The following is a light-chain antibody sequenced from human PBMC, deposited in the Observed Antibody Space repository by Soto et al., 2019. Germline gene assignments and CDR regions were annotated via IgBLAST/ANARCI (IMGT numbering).Light chain of an antibody. Sequence: EILMTQSPATLSVSQGERATLSCRASQSVSSDLAWYQQKPGQAPRLLMYAVSTRPTGIPARFSGSGSGTEFTLTISSLQSEDFAVYYCQQYNNWPRTFGQGTKVDIK. J-gene: IGKJ1*01. CDR3: QQYNNWPRT. CDR2: AVS. V-gene: IGKV3-15*01. CDR1: QSVSSD.